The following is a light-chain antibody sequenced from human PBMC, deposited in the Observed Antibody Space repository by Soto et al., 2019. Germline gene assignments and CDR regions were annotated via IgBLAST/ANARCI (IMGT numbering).Light chain of an antibody. CDR2: GAS. Sequence: EIVMTQSPATLSVSPGERATLSCRASQSISSSYLAWYQQKPGQAPRLLIYGASTRATGIPARFSGSGSGTEFTLTISNLQSEDFAVYYCQQYNNWPPLTFGGGTKVEI. CDR1: QSISSSY. V-gene: IGKV3-15*01. J-gene: IGKJ4*01. CDR3: QQYNNWPPLT.